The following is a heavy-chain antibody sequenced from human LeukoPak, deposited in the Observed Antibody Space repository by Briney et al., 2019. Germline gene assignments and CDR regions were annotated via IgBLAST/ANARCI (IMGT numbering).Heavy chain of an antibody. D-gene: IGHD3-10*02. V-gene: IGHV3-30*03. J-gene: IGHJ3*02. Sequence: PGGSLRLSCAASGFAFSRYGMHWVRQAPGKGLEWLAVVGNAGNVFQYVDSVRGRFTISRDNSENILYLQMNSLRLEDTAVYYCAREKDNYVSYDLDIWGQGTTVTVS. CDR3: AREKDNYVSYDLDI. CDR2: VGNAGNVF. CDR1: GFAFSRYG.